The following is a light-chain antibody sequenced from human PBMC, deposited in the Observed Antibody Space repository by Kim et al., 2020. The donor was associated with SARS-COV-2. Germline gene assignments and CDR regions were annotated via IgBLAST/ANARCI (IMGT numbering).Light chain of an antibody. V-gene: IGLV1-40*01. CDR1: SSNIGAGYD. J-gene: IGLJ3*02. Sequence: RGTISCTGSSSNIGAGYDGHWYQQLPGTAPKLLIYGNSNRPSGVPDRFSGSKSGTSASLAITGLQAEDEADYYCQSYDSSLSARVFGGGTQLTVL. CDR2: GNS. CDR3: QSYDSSLSARV.